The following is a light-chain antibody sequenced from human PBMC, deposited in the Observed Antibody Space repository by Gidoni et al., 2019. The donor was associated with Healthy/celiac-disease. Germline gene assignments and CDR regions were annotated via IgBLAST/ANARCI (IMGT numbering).Light chain of an antibody. CDR3: QQRSNWPPPIT. V-gene: IGKV3-11*01. J-gene: IGKJ5*01. Sequence: EIVLTHSPATLSLSPGERATLSCRASQIVSSYLAWYQQKPGQAPRLLIYDASNRATGIPARFSGSGSGTDFTLTISSPEPEDFAVYYCQQRSNWPPPITFGQGTRLEIK. CDR2: DAS. CDR1: QIVSSY.